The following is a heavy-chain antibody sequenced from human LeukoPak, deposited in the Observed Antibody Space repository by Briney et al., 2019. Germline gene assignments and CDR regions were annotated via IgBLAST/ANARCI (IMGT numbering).Heavy chain of an antibody. D-gene: IGHD2-8*01. V-gene: IGHV3-74*01. CDR1: GFTFSSYS. Sequence: GGSLRLSCAASGFTFSSYSMNWVRQAPGQGLVWVSRISSDGSSTTYADSVKGRFTISRDNAKNTLYLQMNNLRAEDTAVYYCASKWHFESWGQGTLVTVSS. CDR2: ISSDGSST. J-gene: IGHJ4*02. CDR3: ASKWHFES.